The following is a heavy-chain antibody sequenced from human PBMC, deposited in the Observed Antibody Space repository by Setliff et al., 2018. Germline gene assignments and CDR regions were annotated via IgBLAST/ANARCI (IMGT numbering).Heavy chain of an antibody. CDR2: SNHGGST. J-gene: IGHJ4*02. V-gene: IGHV4-34*01. CDR3: ARTTHYDFWSGYLY. D-gene: IGHD3-3*01. Sequence: SETLSLTCSVYGESFSNNYWSWIRQTPGKGLEWIGESNHGGSTSYHPSLKSRLTMSVDTSKNQFSLKLTSVTAADTAVYFCARTTHYDFWSGYLYWGQGTLVTVSS. CDR1: GESFSNNY.